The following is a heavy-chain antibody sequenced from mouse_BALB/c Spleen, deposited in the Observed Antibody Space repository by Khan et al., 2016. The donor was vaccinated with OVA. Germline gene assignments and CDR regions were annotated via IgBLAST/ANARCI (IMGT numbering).Heavy chain of an antibody. CDR2: INPSTGYT. J-gene: IGHJ2*01. D-gene: IGHD1-1*01. CDR3: ARRGLRWDFDY. V-gene: IGHV1-7*01. Sequence: QVQRQKAGAELAKPGASVKMSCKASGYTFINYWILWVKQRPGQGLEWIGYINPSTGYTEYNQNFKDKATLTADKSSSTAYMQLSSLTSEDSAVYYCARRGLRWDFDYWGQGTTLTVSS. CDR1: GYTFINYW.